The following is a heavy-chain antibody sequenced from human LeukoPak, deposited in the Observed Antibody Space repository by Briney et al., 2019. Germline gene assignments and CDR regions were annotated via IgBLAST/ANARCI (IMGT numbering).Heavy chain of an antibody. J-gene: IGHJ2*01. CDR2: INHSGST. V-gene: IGHV4-34*01. CDR1: GGSFSGYY. CDR3: ARDLYDSTSIERHFDL. D-gene: IGHD3-22*01. Sequence: ASETLSLTCAVYGGSFSGYYWSWIRQPPGKGLEWIGEINHSGSTNYNPSLKSRVTISVDTSKNQFSLKLSSVTAADTALYYCARDLYDSTSIERHFDLWGRGTLVTVSS.